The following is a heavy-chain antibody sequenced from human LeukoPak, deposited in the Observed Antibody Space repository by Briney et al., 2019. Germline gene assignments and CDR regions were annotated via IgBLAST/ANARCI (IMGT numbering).Heavy chain of an antibody. V-gene: IGHV3-7*01. D-gene: IGHD2-15*01. CDR3: ARSIVVVVAATRYFDY. CDR2: IKQDGSEK. CDR1: GFTFSSYW. J-gene: IGHJ4*02. Sequence: GGSLRLSCAASGFTFSSYWMSWVRQAPGKGRDWAANIKQDGSEKYYVDSVKGRFTISRDNAKNSLYLQMNSLRAEDTAVYYCARSIVVVVAATRYFDYWGQGTLVTVSS.